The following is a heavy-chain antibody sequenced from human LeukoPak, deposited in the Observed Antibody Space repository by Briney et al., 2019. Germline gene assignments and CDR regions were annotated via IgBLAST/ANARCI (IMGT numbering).Heavy chain of an antibody. D-gene: IGHD5-12*01. CDR2: IHGSASYN. CDR1: GFIFSNYY. V-gene: IGHV3-21*06. Sequence: GGSLRLSCAAPGFIFSNYYLNWVRQAPWKGLEWVSCIHGSASYNYYADSVKGRFTVSRDSAKNSLYLEMSSLRVEDTAVYYCVRAFGGYDSQRFYYNMDVWGKGTTVTVSS. J-gene: IGHJ6*03. CDR3: VRAFGGYDSQRFYYNMDV.